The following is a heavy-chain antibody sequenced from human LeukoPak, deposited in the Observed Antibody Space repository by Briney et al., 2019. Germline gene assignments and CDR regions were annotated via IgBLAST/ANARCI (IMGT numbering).Heavy chain of an antibody. D-gene: IGHD6-13*01. CDR2: FDGNADGT. CDR3: TRIKYSTSWSGDY. V-gene: IGHV3-23*01. Sequence: GGSLRLSCATSGFTFSRSGMTWVRQPPGKGLEWVASFDGNADGTHYADSVKGRCTISRDNSKNTVYLRMNSLRAEDTAIYYCTRIKYSTSWSGDYWGQGALVTVSS. J-gene: IGHJ4*02. CDR1: GFTFSRSG.